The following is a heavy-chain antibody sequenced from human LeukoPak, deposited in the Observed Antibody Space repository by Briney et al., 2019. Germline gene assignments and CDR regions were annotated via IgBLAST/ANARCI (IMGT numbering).Heavy chain of an antibody. CDR1: GYTFTSYD. Sequence: ASVKVSCKASGYTFTSYDINWVRRATGQGLEWMGWMNPNSGNTGYAQKFQGRVTITRNTSISTAYMELSSLRSEDTAVYYCARGRTANAEYFQHWGQGTLVTVSS. CDR2: MNPNSGNT. V-gene: IGHV1-8*03. J-gene: IGHJ1*01. D-gene: IGHD2-21*02. CDR3: ARGRTANAEYFQH.